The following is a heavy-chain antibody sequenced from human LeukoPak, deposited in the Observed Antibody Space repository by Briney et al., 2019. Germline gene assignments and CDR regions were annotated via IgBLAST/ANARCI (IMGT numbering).Heavy chain of an antibody. CDR3: ARDKALRYCSGGSCYANYYYYGMDV. V-gene: IGHV4-30-4*01. J-gene: IGHJ6*02. CDR2: IYYSGST. Sequence: WIRQPPGKGLEWIGYIYYSGSTYYNPSLKSRVTITVDTSKDQFSLKLSSVTAADTAVYYCARDKALRYCSGGSCYANYYYYGMDVWGQGTTVTVSS. D-gene: IGHD2-15*01.